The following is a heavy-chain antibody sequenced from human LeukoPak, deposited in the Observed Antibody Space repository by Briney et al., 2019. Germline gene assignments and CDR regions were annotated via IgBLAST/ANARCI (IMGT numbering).Heavy chain of an antibody. V-gene: IGHV4-39*07. Sequence: PSETLSLTCTVSGGSISSSSYYWGWIRQPPGKGLEWIGSIYYSGSTYYNPSLKSRVTISVDTSKNQFSLKLSSVTAADTAVYYCAREGLYYYGSGSPSHYFDYWGQGTLVTVSS. CDR1: GGSISSSSYY. CDR3: AREGLYYYGSGSPSHYFDY. CDR2: IYYSGST. D-gene: IGHD3-10*01. J-gene: IGHJ4*02.